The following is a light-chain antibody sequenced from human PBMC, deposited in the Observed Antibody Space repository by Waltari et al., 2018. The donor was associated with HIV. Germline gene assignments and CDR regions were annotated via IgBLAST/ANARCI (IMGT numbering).Light chain of an antibody. V-gene: IGLV3-21*02. J-gene: IGLJ1*01. CDR2: NAS. CDR3: HVWDRSSDHHV. Sequence: SYVLTQPPSVSVAPGQTARIPGGGHNIASKRVHWYQQKAGQAPVLVVYNASDRPSGIPERFSGSNSGNTATLTISRVEAGDEADYYCHVWDRSSDHHVFGTGTKVTVL. CDR1: NIASKR.